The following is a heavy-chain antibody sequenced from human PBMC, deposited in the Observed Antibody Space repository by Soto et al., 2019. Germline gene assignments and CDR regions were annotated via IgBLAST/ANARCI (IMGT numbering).Heavy chain of an antibody. CDR1: GGSISSGGYY. V-gene: IGHV4-31*03. CDR3: AREHYGDYVGNNWFDP. J-gene: IGHJ5*02. Sequence: SETLSLTCTVSGGSISSGGYYWSWIRQHPGKGLEWIGYIYYSGSTYYNPSLKSRVTISVDTSENQFSLKLSSVTAADTAVYYCAREHYGDYVGNNWFDPWGQGTLVTVSS. D-gene: IGHD4-17*01. CDR2: IYYSGST.